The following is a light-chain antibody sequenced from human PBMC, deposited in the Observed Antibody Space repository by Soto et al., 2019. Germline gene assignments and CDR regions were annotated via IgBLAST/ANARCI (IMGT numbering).Light chain of an antibody. J-gene: IGKJ1*01. CDR1: QDISQY. Sequence: DIQMTQSPSSLSASVGDRVTLTCRASQDISQYLAWYQQRPGKVPKLLIYYASTLQSGVPSRFSVSVSGTEFTLTISSLQHEDVATYYCMKYTKDAPGTFGQGTKVEI. CDR3: MKYTKDAPGT. V-gene: IGKV1-27*01. CDR2: YAS.